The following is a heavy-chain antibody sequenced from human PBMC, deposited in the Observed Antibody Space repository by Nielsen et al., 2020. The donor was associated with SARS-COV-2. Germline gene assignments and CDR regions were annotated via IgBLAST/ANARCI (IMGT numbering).Heavy chain of an antibody. J-gene: IGHJ4*02. CDR3: ARAGRGSYNLDY. V-gene: IGHV3-13*04. D-gene: IGHD1-26*01. Sequence: GESLKISCTASGFPFSSYDMHWVRQATGKGLEWVSAIGTAGDTYYPGSVKGRFTISRENAKNSLYLQMNSLRAGDTAVYYCARAGRGSYNLDYWGQGTLVTVSS. CDR2: IGTAGDT. CDR1: GFPFSSYD.